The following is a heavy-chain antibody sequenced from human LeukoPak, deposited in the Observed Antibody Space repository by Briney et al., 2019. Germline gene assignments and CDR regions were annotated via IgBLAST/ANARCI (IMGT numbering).Heavy chain of an antibody. Sequence: SETLSLTCTVSGGSISSYYWSWIRQPAGKGLEWIGRIYTSGSTNYNPSLKSRVTISVDTSKNQFSLKLSSVTAADTAVYYCARGAYYDILTGYSPGTFDYWGQATLVTVSS. D-gene: IGHD3-9*01. CDR1: GGSISSYY. CDR3: ARGAYYDILTGYSPGTFDY. CDR2: IYTSGST. V-gene: IGHV4-4*07. J-gene: IGHJ4*02.